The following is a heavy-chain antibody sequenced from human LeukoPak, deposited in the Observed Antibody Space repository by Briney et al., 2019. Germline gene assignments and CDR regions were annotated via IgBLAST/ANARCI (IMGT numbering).Heavy chain of an antibody. J-gene: IGHJ4*02. D-gene: IGHD5-12*01. V-gene: IGHV1-18*01. CDR1: GYTFTNYG. Sequence: GASVKVSCTASGYTFTNYGLTWVRQAPGQGLEWMGWISTYNGNTNYAQSIQGRVTMTTDTSTTTAYMELRSLRSDDTAVYYCARDLGYGAFERHAYWGQGTRVTVSS. CDR2: ISTYNGNT. CDR3: ARDLGYGAFERHAY.